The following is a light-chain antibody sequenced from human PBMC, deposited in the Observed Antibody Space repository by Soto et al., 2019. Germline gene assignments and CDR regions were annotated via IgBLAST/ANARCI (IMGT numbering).Light chain of an antibody. Sequence: EIVLTQSPGTLSLSPGDRATLSCGASESVASPYVAWYQQKPGLPPRLLVSATSRRATGIPDRFRGSGSGTDFTLTISRLEPEDSAVYYCQQYSNSPITFGQGTRLEIK. CDR1: ESVASPY. CDR2: ATS. CDR3: QQYSNSPIT. J-gene: IGKJ5*01. V-gene: IGKV3-20*01.